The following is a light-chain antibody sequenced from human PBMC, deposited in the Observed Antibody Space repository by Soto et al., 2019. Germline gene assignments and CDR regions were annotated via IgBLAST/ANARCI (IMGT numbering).Light chain of an antibody. CDR3: QQSYSTPLT. Sequence: DFQMTQSPSSLSASVGDRVTITCRASQSISSYLDWYQQKPGKAPKLLIYAASSLQSGVPSRFSGSGSGTEFTLTISSLQPEDFATYYCQQSYSTPLTFGPGTKVDIK. J-gene: IGKJ3*01. CDR1: QSISSY. CDR2: AAS. V-gene: IGKV1-39*01.